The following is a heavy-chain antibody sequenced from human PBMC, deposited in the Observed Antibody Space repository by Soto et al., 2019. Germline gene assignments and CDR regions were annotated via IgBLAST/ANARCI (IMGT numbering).Heavy chain of an antibody. J-gene: IGHJ6*02. D-gene: IGHD2-15*01. Sequence: GGSLRLSCAASGFTFRNYAMHWVRQAPGKGLEYVAVISYDGGNKFYRDYVKGRFTISRDNSKNTLYLQINSLRYEDTAVYYCARGDREDIAVVIGVRPGEYGVDVWGQGTTVTVSS. CDR3: ARGDREDIAVVIGVRPGEYGVDV. V-gene: IGHV3-30-3*01. CDR2: ISYDGGNK. CDR1: GFTFRNYA.